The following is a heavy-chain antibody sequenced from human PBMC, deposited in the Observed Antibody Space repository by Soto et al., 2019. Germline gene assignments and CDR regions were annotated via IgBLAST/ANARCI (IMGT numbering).Heavy chain of an antibody. D-gene: IGHD6-6*01. CDR1: GGSISSGDYY. J-gene: IGHJ4*02. CDR2: IYYSGST. V-gene: IGHV4-30-4*01. CDR3: AGEVHSSSTGSTR. Sequence: SETLSLTCTVSGGSISSGDYYWSWIRQPPGKGLEWIGYIYYSGSTYYNPSLKSRVTISVDTSKNQFSLKLSSVTAADTAVYYCAGEVHSSSTGSTRWGQGTLVTVSS.